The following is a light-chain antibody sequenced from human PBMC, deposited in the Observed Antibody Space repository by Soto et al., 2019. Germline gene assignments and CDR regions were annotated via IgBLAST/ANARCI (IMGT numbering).Light chain of an antibody. Sequence: DFQMTQSPSSLSASVGDRVTITCRASQGIGNFLAWYQQKPGKVPKLLIYAASTLQSGVPSRFSGSGSGTVLTPTISTLHPKDVETYYCKKYKSAPRTFGQGTKVEAK. CDR3: KKYKSAPRT. CDR1: QGIGNF. CDR2: AAS. V-gene: IGKV1-27*01. J-gene: IGKJ2*01.